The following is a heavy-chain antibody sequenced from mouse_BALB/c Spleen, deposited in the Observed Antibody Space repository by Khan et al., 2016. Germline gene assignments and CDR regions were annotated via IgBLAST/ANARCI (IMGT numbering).Heavy chain of an antibody. V-gene: IGHV3-2*02. CDR1: GYSITSDYA. Sequence: EVQLQEPGPGLVKPSQSLSLTCTVTGYSITSDYAWNWIRQFPGNKLEWMGYISYSGSTNYNPSLKSRISFTRDTSKNQFFLQLNSVTSEDTATYYCARKAWAMDYWGQGTSVTVSS. J-gene: IGHJ4*01. CDR2: ISYSGST. D-gene: IGHD6-1*01. CDR3: ARKAWAMDY.